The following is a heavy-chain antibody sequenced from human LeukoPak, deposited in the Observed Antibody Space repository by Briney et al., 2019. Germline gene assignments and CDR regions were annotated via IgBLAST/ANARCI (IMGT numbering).Heavy chain of an antibody. CDR2: IIPIFGTA. CDR3: AICIAAADSRKGPLGMHYYYYYMDV. V-gene: IGHV1-69*05. Sequence: ASVKVSCKASGGTFSSYAISWVRQAPGQGLEWMGGIIPIFGTANYAQKFQGRVTITTDESTSTAYMELSSLRSEDTAVYYCAICIAAADSRKGPLGMHYYYYYMDVWGKGTTVTVSS. J-gene: IGHJ6*03. CDR1: GGTFSSYA. D-gene: IGHD6-13*01.